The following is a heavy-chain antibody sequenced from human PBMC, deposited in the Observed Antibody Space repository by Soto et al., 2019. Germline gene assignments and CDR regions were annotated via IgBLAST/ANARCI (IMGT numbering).Heavy chain of an antibody. V-gene: IGHV3-21*01. J-gene: IGHJ4*02. Sequence: GGSLRLSCAASGFTFSSYSMNWVRQAPGKGLEWVSSISSSSSYIYYADSVKGRFTISRDNAKNSLYLQMNSLRAEDTAVYYCARGLYSSSSAWTYWGQGTLVTVSS. CDR2: ISSSSSYI. CDR1: GFTFSSYS. D-gene: IGHD6-6*01. CDR3: ARGLYSSSSAWTY.